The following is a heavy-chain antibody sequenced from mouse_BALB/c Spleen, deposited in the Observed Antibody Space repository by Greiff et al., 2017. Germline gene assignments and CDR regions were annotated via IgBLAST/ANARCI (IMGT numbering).Heavy chain of an antibody. CDR1: GFTFSSYG. D-gene: IGHD1-3*01. CDR2: ISSGGSYT. J-gene: IGHJ4*01. V-gene: IGHV5-6*01. Sequence: EVQGVESGGDLVKPGGSLKLSCAASGFTFSSYGMSWVRQTPDKGLEWVATISSGGSYTYYPDSVKGRFTISRDNAKNTLYLQMSSLKSEDTAMYYCARHDYNLDDWGQGTSVTVSS. CDR3: ARHDYNLDD.